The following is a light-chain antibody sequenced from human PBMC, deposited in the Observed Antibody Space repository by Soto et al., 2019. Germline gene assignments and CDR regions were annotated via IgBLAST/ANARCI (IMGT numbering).Light chain of an antibody. CDR3: EQYDSSLYT. CDR2: GAS. V-gene: IGKV3-20*01. Sequence: EIVLTQSPGPLSLSPGERATLSCRASQGVSSTYLAWYQQKPGQAPRLLIYGASTSATGIPDRFSGSGSGTDFTLTISRLEPEDFAVYFCEQYDSSLYTFGQGTQLEIK. CDR1: QGVSSTY. J-gene: IGKJ2*01.